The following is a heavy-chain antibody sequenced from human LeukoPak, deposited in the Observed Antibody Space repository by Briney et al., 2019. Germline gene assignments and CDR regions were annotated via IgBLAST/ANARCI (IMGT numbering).Heavy chain of an antibody. CDR2: IYTGDSDT. Sequence: GESLKSSCKGAGYSLTSYWTGWVRQLPGKDLVWLGIIYTGDSDTTYNPSFQGQVTTSADKSISTAYLQWSSRKASETTMAYCARRGEGYYYVYWGKGTRLTVFS. V-gene: IGHV5-51*01. CDR1: GYSLTSYW. CDR3: ARRGEGYYYVY. D-gene: IGHD3-10*02. J-gene: IGHJ4*02.